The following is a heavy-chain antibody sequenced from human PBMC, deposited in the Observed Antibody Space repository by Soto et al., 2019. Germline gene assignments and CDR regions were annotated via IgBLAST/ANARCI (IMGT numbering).Heavy chain of an antibody. CDR3: AKDSGGSGPQYYYYYMDV. CDR2: ISWNSGSI. V-gene: IGHV3-9*01. J-gene: IGHJ6*03. D-gene: IGHD3-10*01. Sequence: GGSLRLSCAASGFTFDDYAMHWVRQAPGKGLEWVSGISWNSGSIGYADSVKGRFTISRDNAKNSLYLQMNSLRAEDTALYYCAKDSGGSGPQYYYYYMDVWGKGTTVTVSS. CDR1: GFTFDDYA.